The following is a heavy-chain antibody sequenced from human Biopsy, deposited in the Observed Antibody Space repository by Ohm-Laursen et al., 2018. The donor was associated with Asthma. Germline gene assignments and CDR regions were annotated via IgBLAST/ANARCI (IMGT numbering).Heavy chain of an antibody. J-gene: IGHJ4*02. V-gene: IGHV1-69*13. CDR1: GGTFNTYV. CDR3: ARKAGSCISRTCYSLDF. Sequence: ASVKVSCKALGGTFNTYVIGWVRQAPGQGLEWMGGINSVFGTTNYPQKFQDRVTITADDSTSTVYMELSSLRSEDTAVYYCARKAGSCISRTCYSLDFWGQGTLVTVSS. D-gene: IGHD2-2*01. CDR2: INSVFGTT.